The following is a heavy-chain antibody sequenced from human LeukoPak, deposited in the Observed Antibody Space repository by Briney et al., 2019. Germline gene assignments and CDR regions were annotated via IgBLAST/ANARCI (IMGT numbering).Heavy chain of an antibody. J-gene: IGHJ3*02. CDR3: AREHSSGYYFDAFDI. D-gene: IGHD3-22*01. Sequence: ASVEVSCKASGYTFTGYYMHWVRQAPGQGLEWMGWINPNSGGTNYAQKFQGRVTTTRDTSISTAYMELSRLRSDDTAVYYCAREHSSGYYFDAFDIWGQGTMVTVSS. V-gene: IGHV1-2*02. CDR2: INPNSGGT. CDR1: GYTFTGYY.